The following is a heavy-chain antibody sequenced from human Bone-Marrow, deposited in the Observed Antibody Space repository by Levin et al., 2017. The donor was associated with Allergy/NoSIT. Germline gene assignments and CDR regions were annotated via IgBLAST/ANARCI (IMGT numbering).Heavy chain of an antibody. Sequence: GESLKISCAASGFTFSDYYMSWIRQAPGKGLEWVSYISSSGSTIYYADSVKGRFTISRDNAKNSLYLQMNSLRAEDTAVYYCARDGLYDSSGYYGGYWGQGTLVTVSS. CDR2: ISSSGSTI. D-gene: IGHD3-22*01. V-gene: IGHV3-11*01. J-gene: IGHJ4*02. CDR1: GFTFSDYY. CDR3: ARDGLYDSSGYYGGY.